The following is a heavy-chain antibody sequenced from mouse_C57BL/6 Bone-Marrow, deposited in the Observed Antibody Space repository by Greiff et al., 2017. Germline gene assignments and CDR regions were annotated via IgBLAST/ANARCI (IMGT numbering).Heavy chain of an antibody. Sequence: VQLQQSGPELVKPGASVKIPCKASGYTFTDYNMDWVKQSHGKSLEWIGDINPNNGGTIYNQKFKGKATLTVDKSSSTAYMELRSLTSEDTAVYYCARDDGSSYDWYIDVWGKGTTVTVSS. D-gene: IGHD1-1*01. CDR1: GYTFTDYN. CDR3: ARDDGSSYDWYIDV. CDR2: INPNNGGT. V-gene: IGHV1-18*01. J-gene: IGHJ1*03.